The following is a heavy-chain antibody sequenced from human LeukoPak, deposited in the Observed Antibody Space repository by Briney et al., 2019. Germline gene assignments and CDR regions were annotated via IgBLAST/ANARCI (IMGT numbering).Heavy chain of an antibody. CDR3: ARYDSSGLGFDP. CDR1: GGSFSGYQ. J-gene: IGHJ5*02. D-gene: IGHD3-22*01. CDR2: INHSGST. Sequence: PSETLSLTCAVYGGSFSGYQWNWIRQPPGKGLELIGEINHSGSTNYNPSLKSRVTISLDTSKNQFSLKLTSVTAADTAVYYCARYDSSGLGFDPWGQGTLVTVSS. V-gene: IGHV4-34*01.